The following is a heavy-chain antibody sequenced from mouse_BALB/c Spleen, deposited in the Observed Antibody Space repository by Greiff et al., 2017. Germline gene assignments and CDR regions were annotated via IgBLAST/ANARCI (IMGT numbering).Heavy chain of an antibody. Sequence: DVKLQESGPGLVKPSQSLSLTCTVTGYSITSDYAWIWIRLFSGNNLYRLGYISYSGSTSYNPSLKSRISITRDTSKNQFFLKLNSVTTVDTATYYCAKWEDTWWGYFDKWGQGTTRTVAA. V-gene: IGHV3-2*02. CDR3: AKWEDTWWGYFDK. J-gene: IGHJ2*01. CDR2: ISYSGST. D-gene: IGHD1-1*02. CDR1: GYSITSDYA.